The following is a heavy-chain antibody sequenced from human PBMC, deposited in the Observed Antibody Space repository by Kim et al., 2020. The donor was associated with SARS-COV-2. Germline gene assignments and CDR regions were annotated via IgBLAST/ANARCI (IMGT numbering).Heavy chain of an antibody. CDR1: GFTVSSNY. J-gene: IGHJ6*02. CDR3: ARGPMIVVDLYYYYGMDV. Sequence: GGSLRLSCAASGFTVSSNYMSWVRQAPGKGLEWVSVIYSGGSTYYADSVKGRFTISRDNSKNTLYLQMNSLRAEDTAVYYCARGPMIVVDLYYYYGMDVWGQGTTVTVSS. D-gene: IGHD3-22*01. CDR2: IYSGGST. V-gene: IGHV3-53*01.